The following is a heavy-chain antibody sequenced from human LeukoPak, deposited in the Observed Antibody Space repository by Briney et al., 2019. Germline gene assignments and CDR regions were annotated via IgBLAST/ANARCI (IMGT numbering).Heavy chain of an antibody. CDR1: GITFDDYG. Sequence: GGSLRLSCAASGITFDDYGMSWVRQAPGKGLEWVSGINWNGGSTGYADSVKGRFTISRDNAKNSLYLQMNSLRAEDTALYYCAREEYSSSSYWFDPWGQGTLVTVSS. D-gene: IGHD6-13*01. CDR3: AREEYSSSSYWFDP. CDR2: INWNGGST. V-gene: IGHV3-20*04. J-gene: IGHJ5*02.